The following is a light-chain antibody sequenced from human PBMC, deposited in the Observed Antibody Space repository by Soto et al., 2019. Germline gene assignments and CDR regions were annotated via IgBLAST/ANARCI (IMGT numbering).Light chain of an antibody. CDR3: QQSGTSPPYT. Sequence: EVVMTQSPGTLSLSPGDRATLSCRASQSVSSSSLAWYQQKPGQAPRLLISHTSSRATGIPDRFSGSGSGTDFTLTISRLEPEDFAVYYCQQSGTSPPYTFGQGTKVEIK. V-gene: IGKV3-20*01. CDR1: QSVSSSS. J-gene: IGKJ2*01. CDR2: HTS.